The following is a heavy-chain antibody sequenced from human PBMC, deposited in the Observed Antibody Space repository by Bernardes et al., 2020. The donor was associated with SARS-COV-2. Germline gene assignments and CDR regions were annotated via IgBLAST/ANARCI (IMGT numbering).Heavy chain of an antibody. V-gene: IGHV3-11*06. CDR1: GSTFSDYY. Sequence: GGSLRLSSAASGSTFSDYYMRWFRQAPGKGLEWVSYISGSITSTNYADSVKGRFTISRDNAKNSLSLQMNSLRAEDTAVYYCAREIGGYYGSGSYSGEGFDYWGQGTLVTVSS. CDR2: ISGSITST. D-gene: IGHD3-10*01. J-gene: IGHJ4*02. CDR3: AREIGGYYGSGSYSGEGFDY.